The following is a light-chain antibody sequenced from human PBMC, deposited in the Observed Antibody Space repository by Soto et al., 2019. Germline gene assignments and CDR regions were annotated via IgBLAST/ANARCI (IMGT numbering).Light chain of an antibody. CDR3: QQSYSTPLT. CDR2: AAS. V-gene: IGKV1-39*01. J-gene: IGKJ5*01. CDR1: QSIDNW. Sequence: DLQMTQSPSTLSASVGDSVTIXXRASQSIDNWLAWYQQKPGKAPKVXIDAASSLQSGGPSRFSGRGSGTDFTLTISSLQPEDFATYYCQQSYSTPLTFGQGTRLEIK.